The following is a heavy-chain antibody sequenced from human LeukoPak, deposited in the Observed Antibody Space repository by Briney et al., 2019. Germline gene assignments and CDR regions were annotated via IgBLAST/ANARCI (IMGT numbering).Heavy chain of an antibody. CDR3: ARDPYSGHYGNDYYYYMDV. J-gene: IGHJ6*03. V-gene: IGHV3-21*01. Sequence: PGGSLRLSCEASGFTFSTYNMNWVRQAPGKRLEWVSSITSSSSSYAFYADSVKGRFTISRDNAKSSLYLQMNNLRAEDTAVYYCARDPYSGHYGNDYYYYMDVWGKGTTVTISS. D-gene: IGHD5-12*01. CDR2: ITSSSSSYA. CDR1: GFTFSTYN.